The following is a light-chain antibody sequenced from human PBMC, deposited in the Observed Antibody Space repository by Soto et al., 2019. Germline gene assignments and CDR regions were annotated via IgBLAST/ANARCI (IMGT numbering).Light chain of an antibody. V-gene: IGKV3-20*01. J-gene: IGKJ2*01. Sequence: EIVLTQSPGTLSLSPGERATLSCRASQIVVTTYLAWYQQKPGQAPRLLIYGASNRATGIPDRFSGSGSGTSFTLTVNKLEPEDFAVYYCQLFGSAPMYTFGQGTKLEIK. CDR2: GAS. CDR3: QLFGSAPMYT. CDR1: QIVVTTY.